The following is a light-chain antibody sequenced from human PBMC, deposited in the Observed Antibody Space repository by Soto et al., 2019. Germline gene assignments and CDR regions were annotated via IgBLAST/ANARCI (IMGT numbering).Light chain of an antibody. CDR2: GAS. V-gene: IGKV3-20*01. Sequence: EVVLTQSPGTLSLSPGERATLSYRASQSVTSNYLAWYQQRPGQAPRLLIYGASIRATGVPDRFSGSGSGTDFTLTITRLEPEDFAVYYCQQYGTSPLMYTFGQGTKLDIK. CDR3: QQYGTSPLMYT. J-gene: IGKJ2*01. CDR1: QSVTSNY.